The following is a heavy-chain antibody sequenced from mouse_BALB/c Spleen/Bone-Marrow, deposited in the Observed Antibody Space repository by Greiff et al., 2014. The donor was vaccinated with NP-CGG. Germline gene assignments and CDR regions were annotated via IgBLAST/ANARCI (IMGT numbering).Heavy chain of an antibody. V-gene: IGHV4-1*02. J-gene: IGHJ4*01. CDR1: GFDSSGYW. CDR2: INPDSSTT. Sequence: DVHLVESGGGLVQPGGSLKLSCAASGFDSSGYWMYWVRQAHGKGLEWIGEINPDSSTTNYTPSLKDKFTISIDKAKNTLYLQMNRVRSEDTALYYCARFGYYGTMDYWGQGTSVTVSS. D-gene: IGHD1-1*01. CDR3: ARFGYYGTMDY.